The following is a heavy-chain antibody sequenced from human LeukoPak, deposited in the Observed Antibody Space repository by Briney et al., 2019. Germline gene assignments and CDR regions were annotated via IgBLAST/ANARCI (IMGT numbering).Heavy chain of an antibody. V-gene: IGHV1-2*02. Sequence: ASVSVSCKSSGYSFTGYYIHWVPQAPGQGLVCRGWINPNSCDTKYKQKSQGRVTMTRDTSISTAYMELRRLTSDDTSVYYCARGPGRAWFDPWGQGTMVSVCS. CDR2: INPNSCDT. CDR1: GYSFTGYY. J-gene: IGHJ5*02. CDR3: ARGPGRAWFDP.